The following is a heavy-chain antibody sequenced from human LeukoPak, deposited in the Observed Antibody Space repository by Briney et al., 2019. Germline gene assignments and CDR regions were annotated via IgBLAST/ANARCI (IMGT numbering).Heavy chain of an antibody. CDR3: ARYPFDY. CDR2: IYYSGST. V-gene: IGHV4-59*01. J-gene: IGHJ4*02. CDR1: GRSISSYY. Sequence: SETLSLTCTVSGRSISSYYWSWLRQPPGKGLEWIGYIYYSGSTNYHPSRKSRVTISVDTSKNQFSLKLSSVTAADTAVYYCARYPFDYWGQGTLVTVSS.